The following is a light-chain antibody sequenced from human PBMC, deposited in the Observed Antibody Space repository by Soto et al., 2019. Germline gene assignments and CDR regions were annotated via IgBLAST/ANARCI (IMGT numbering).Light chain of an antibody. Sequence: QSVLTQPASVSGSPGQSITISCTGTSSDVGGYNYVSWYQQHPGKAPKLMIYDVSDRPSGVSSRFSGSKSGNTASLTISGLQVEDEDDYYCSSYTIRSTLVFGGGTKLTVL. CDR2: DVS. CDR1: SSDVGGYNY. CDR3: SSYTIRSTLV. J-gene: IGLJ2*01. V-gene: IGLV2-14*01.